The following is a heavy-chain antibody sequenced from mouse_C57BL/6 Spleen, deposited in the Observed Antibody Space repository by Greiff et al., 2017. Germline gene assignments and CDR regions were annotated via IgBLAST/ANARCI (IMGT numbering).Heavy chain of an antibody. D-gene: IGHD2-3*01. J-gene: IGHJ2*01. CDR3: ARLDPDGYYGY. Sequence: EVQLQQSGGDLVKPGGSLKLSCAASGFTFSSYGMSWVRQTPGKRLEWVATISSGGSYTYYPDSVKGRFTISRDNAKNTLYLQMSSLKSEDTAMYYGARLDPDGYYGYWGQGTTLTVSS. CDR2: ISSGGSYT. V-gene: IGHV5-6*01. CDR1: GFTFSSYG.